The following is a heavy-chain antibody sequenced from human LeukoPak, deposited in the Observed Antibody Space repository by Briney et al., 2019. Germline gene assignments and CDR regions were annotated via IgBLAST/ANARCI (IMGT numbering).Heavy chain of an antibody. CDR2: IYPDDSDT. CDR3: AIGGDSTTSCYRCFDY. J-gene: IGHJ4*02. V-gene: IGHV5-51*01. CDR1: GSSFTSYW. Sequence: PGESLKISCQGSGSSFTSYWIGWVRQLPGKGLEWMGLIYPDDSDTRYSPSFQGQVTISADKSISTAYLQWSSLKASDTAMYYCAIGGDSTTSCYRCFDYWGQGTLVTVSS. D-gene: IGHD2-2*02.